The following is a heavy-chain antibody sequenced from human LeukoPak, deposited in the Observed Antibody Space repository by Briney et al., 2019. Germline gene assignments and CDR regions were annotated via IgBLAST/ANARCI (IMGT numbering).Heavy chain of an antibody. J-gene: IGHJ4*02. CDR1: GFTFSSYG. CDR3: AKDGPLYYYGSGSRWYYFDY. Sequence: GGSLRLSCAASGFTFSSYGMHWVRQAPGKGLEWVAVIWYDGSNKYYADSVKGRFTISRDNSKNTLYLQMNSLRAEDTAVYYCAKDGPLYYYGSGSRWYYFDYWGQGTLVTVSS. D-gene: IGHD3-10*01. CDR2: IWYDGSNK. V-gene: IGHV3-30*02.